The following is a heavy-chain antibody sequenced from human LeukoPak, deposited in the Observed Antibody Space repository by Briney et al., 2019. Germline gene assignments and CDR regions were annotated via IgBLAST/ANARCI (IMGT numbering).Heavy chain of an antibody. CDR1: GYTFTSYY. V-gene: IGHV1-46*01. CDR2: INPSGGST. Sequence: ASVKVSCKASGYTFTSYYMHWVRQSPGQGLEWMGIINPSGGSTSYAQKFQGRVTMTRDTSTSTVYMELSSLRSEDTAVYYCARVGRCTSCLIAFDIWGQGTMVTVSS. D-gene: IGHD2-2*01. CDR3: ARVGRCTSCLIAFDI. J-gene: IGHJ3*02.